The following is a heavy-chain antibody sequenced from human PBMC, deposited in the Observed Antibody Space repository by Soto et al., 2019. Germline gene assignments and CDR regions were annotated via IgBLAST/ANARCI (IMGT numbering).Heavy chain of an antibody. D-gene: IGHD3-3*01. CDR2: ISSNGGST. J-gene: IGHJ4*02. Sequence: EVQLVESGEGLVQPGGSLRLSCEASGFTFSTYAMNWVRQAPGKGLEYVSAISSNGGSTYYVDSVKGRFTISRDKSKNSRYLQMGSLRAEDMAVYYCGRVPYYDPSHYFDDWGQGALVTVSS. CDR3: GRVPYYDPSHYFDD. V-gene: IGHV3-64*02. CDR1: GFTFSTYA.